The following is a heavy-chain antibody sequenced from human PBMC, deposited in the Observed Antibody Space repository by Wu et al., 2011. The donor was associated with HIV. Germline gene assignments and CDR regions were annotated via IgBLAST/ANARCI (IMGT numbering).Heavy chain of an antibody. CDR1: GGTFSSYA. CDR3: ARGTGDDLDY. V-gene: IGHV1-69*06. CDR2: IIPFFGTT. Sequence: PGSSVKVSCKASGGTFSSYAISWVRQAPGQGLEWMGRIIPFFGTTNYAQKFQGRVTITADKSTRTAYMELSSLRSEDTAMYYCARGTGDDLDYWGQGTLVTVSS. D-gene: IGHD5-24*01. J-gene: IGHJ4*02.